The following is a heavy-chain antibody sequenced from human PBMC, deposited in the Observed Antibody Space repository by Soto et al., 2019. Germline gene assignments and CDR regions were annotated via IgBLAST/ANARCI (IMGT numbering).Heavy chain of an antibody. CDR3: ARRMASSVNFDY. V-gene: IGHV1-18*01. D-gene: IGHD2-15*01. J-gene: IGHJ4*02. Sequence: QVQLVQSGAEVKKPGASVKVSCKASGYTFTSYGISWVRQAPGQGLEWMAWISADNGNTNYAQKRQGRVTITTDTSTSTAYMELSSLRSEDTAVYYCARRMASSVNFDYWGQGTLVTVSS. CDR2: ISADNGNT. CDR1: GYTFTSYG.